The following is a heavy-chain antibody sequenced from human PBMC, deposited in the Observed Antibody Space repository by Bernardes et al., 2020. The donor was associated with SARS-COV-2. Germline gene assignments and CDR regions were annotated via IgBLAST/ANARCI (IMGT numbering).Heavy chain of an antibody. CDR3: ARGGGLGGYISRYPRFDY. V-gene: IGHV4-59*01. Sequence: SETLSLTCTVSGGSISSYYWSWIRQPPGKGLEWIGYIYYSGSTNYNPSLKSRVTISLDTSKNQFSLSLTSMTAADTAVYYCARGGGLGGYISRYPRFDYWGQGTLVPVSS. D-gene: IGHD5-12*01. CDR2: IYYSGST. J-gene: IGHJ4*02. CDR1: GGSISSYY.